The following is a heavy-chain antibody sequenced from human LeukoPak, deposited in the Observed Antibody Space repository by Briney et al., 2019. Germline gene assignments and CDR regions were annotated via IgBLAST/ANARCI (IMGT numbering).Heavy chain of an antibody. Sequence: GGSLRLSCAASGFTFSSYAMHWVRQAPGKGLEWVAVISYDGSNKYYADSVKGRLTISRDNSKNTLYLQMNSLRAEDTAVYYCASSYYYDSSGYPLDHDYWGQGTLVTVSS. D-gene: IGHD3-22*01. V-gene: IGHV3-30-3*01. J-gene: IGHJ4*02. CDR2: ISYDGSNK. CDR3: ASSYYYDSSGYPLDHDY. CDR1: GFTFSSYA.